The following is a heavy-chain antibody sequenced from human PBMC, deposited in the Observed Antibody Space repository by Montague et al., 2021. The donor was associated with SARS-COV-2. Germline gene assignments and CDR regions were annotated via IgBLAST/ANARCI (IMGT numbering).Heavy chain of an antibody. J-gene: IGHJ4*02. CDR1: GGSIRSYY. CDR2: VHYTGST. D-gene: IGHD1-1*01. V-gene: IGHV4-59*01. Sequence: SETLSLTCAVSGGSIRSYYWSWIWQSPGKGLEWIGYVHYTGSTKYNPSLKTRVTLSLDTPKNHFSLRLNSVTAADTAVYYCARAQNICFIANCVDYFDLWGQGALVSVSS. CDR3: ARAQNICFIANCVDYFDL.